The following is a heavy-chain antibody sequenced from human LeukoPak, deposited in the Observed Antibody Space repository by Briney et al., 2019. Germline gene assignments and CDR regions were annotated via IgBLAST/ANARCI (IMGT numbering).Heavy chain of an antibody. CDR3: ARAGDDIVGATTLDY. J-gene: IGHJ4*02. Sequence: GGSLSLSCAASGFTVSSNYMTGFGKAPGKGLNGFSVIYSGGSTYYADSVKGRFTISRDNSKNTLYLQMNSLRAEDTAVYYCARAGDDIVGATTLDYWGQGTLVTVSS. D-gene: IGHD1-26*01. CDR1: GFTVSSNY. CDR2: IYSGGST. V-gene: IGHV3-53*01.